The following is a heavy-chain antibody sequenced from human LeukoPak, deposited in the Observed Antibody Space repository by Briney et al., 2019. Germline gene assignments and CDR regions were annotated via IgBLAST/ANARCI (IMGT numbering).Heavy chain of an antibody. CDR2: IYYSGST. D-gene: IGHD5-12*01. CDR3: ARGSAYDWILY. V-gene: IGHV4-30-4*01. CDR1: GGSLSSGDYF. J-gene: IGHJ4*02. Sequence: SETLSLTCTVSGGSLSSGDYFWSWFRQPPGTGLEWIGYIYYSGSTYYNPSLKSRVTISVDTSKNQFSLKLSSVTAADTAVYYCARGSAYDWILYWGQGTLVTVSS.